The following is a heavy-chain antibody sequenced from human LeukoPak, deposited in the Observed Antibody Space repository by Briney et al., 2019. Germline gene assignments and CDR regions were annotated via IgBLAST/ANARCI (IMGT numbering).Heavy chain of an antibody. D-gene: IGHD2-21*02. V-gene: IGHV3-33*01. CDR3: ARSPVLVVVTNYGMDV. CDR2: IWYDGSNK. J-gene: IGHJ6*02. Sequence: GGSLRLSCAASGFTLSSYGMHWVRQAPGKGLEWVAVIWYDGSNKYYADSVKGRFTISRDNSKNTLYLQMNSLRAEDTAVYYCARSPVLVVVTNYGMDVWGQGTTVTVSS. CDR1: GFTLSSYG.